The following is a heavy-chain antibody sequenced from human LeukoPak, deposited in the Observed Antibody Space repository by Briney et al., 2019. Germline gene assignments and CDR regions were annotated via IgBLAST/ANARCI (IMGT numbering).Heavy chain of an antibody. J-gene: IGHJ4*02. CDR2: IYYSGTT. Sequence: PSETLSLTCTVSGGSISSYYWSWIRQPPGKGLEWTGYIYYSGTTNYNPSLKSRVTISVDTSKNLFSLKLSSVTAADTAVYYCARGVYIAAAQYGYWGQGTLVTVSS. CDR3: ARGVYIAAAQYGY. V-gene: IGHV4-59*01. D-gene: IGHD6-13*01. CDR1: GGSISSYY.